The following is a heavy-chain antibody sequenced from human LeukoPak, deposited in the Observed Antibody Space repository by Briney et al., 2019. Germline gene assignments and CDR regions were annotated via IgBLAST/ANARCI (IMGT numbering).Heavy chain of an antibody. V-gene: IGHV3-9*01. D-gene: IGHD6-6*01. J-gene: IGHJ4*02. CDR3: ARDQRSGYSIAPDDY. CDR2: ISWNSGSI. CDR1: GFTFDDYA. Sequence: GGSLRLSCAASGFTFDDYAMHWVRQAPGKGLEWVSGISWNSGSIGYADSVKGRFTISRDNAKNSLYLQMDSLRADDTAVYYCARDQRSGYSIAPDDYWGQGTLVTVSS.